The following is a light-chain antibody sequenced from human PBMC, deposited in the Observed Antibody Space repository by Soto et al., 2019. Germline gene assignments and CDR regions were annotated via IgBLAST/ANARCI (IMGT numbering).Light chain of an antibody. Sequence: EMVLTQSPGTQSLSPGERATLSCRASQSVANSYLAWYQQKPGQAPRLLIYGASSRATGIPDRFSGSGSGTDFTLTISRLESEDFAVYYCQQYGTLITFGQGTRLEIK. CDR1: QSVANSY. CDR2: GAS. J-gene: IGKJ5*01. CDR3: QQYGTLIT. V-gene: IGKV3-20*01.